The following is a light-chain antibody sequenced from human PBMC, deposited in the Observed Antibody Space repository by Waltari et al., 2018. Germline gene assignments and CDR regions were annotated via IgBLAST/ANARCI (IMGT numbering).Light chain of an antibody. CDR3: NSRDSSGNHFYV. CDR1: SPRSSY. CDR2: GKN. Sequence: SSELTQDPAVSVALGQPVRITCQGASPRSSYPSCSQQKPGQAPVLCNYGKNNRPSGIPDRFSGSSSGNTASLTITGAQAEDEADYYCNSRDSSGNHFYVFGTGTKVTVL. J-gene: IGLJ1*01. V-gene: IGLV3-19*01.